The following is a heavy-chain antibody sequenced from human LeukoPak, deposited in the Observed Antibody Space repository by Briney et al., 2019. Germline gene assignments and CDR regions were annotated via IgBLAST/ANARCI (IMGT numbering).Heavy chain of an antibody. CDR3: ARVEGGTYDAFDI. V-gene: IGHV1-2*02. D-gene: IGHD1-1*01. CDR2: INPNSGGT. CDR1: GYTFTGYY. J-gene: IGHJ3*02. Sequence: ASVEVSCKASGYTFTGYYMHWVRQAPGQGLEWMGWINPNSGGTNYAQKFQGRVTMTRDTSISTAYMELSRLRSDDTAVYYCARVEGGTYDAFDIWGQGTMVTVSS.